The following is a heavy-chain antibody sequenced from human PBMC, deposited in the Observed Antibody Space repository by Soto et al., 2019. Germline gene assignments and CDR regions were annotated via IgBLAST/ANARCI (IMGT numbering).Heavy chain of an antibody. CDR3: ASARGSSSLVGGCFDP. J-gene: IGHJ5*02. Sequence: QVQLVQSGAEVKKPGSSVKVSCKASGGTFSSYAISWVRQAPGQGLEWMGGIIPIFGTANYAQKFQGRVTITADEPPSTAYRELSSLRSEDTAVYYWASARGSSSLVGGCFDPWGQETLVTVSS. D-gene: IGHD6-13*01. CDR2: IIPIFGTA. CDR1: GGTFSSYA. V-gene: IGHV1-69*01.